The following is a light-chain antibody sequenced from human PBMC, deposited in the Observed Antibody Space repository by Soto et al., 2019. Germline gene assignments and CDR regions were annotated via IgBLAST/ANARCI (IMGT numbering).Light chain of an antibody. Sequence: QSALTQPRSVSGSPGQSVTISCTGTSSDVGGYNYVSWYQQHPGKAPKVMIYDVSERPSGVPDRFSGSKSGTTASLTISGVEVEDEADYYCFSYAGTPRYVLGSGTKLTVL. V-gene: IGLV2-11*01. CDR2: DVS. CDR3: FSYAGTPRYV. J-gene: IGLJ1*01. CDR1: SSDVGGYNY.